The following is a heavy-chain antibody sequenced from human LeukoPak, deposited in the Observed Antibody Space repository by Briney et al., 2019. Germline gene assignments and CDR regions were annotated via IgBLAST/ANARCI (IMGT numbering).Heavy chain of an antibody. CDR1: GYTFTGYY. CDR3: ARDLLGTLEWSDGFDP. CDR2: INPDSGGT. J-gene: IGHJ5*02. Sequence: GASVKVSCKASGYTFTGYYMHWVRQAPGQGLEWMGRINPDSGGTNYAQKFQGRVTMTRDTSISTAYMELSRLRSDDTAVYYCARDLLGTLEWSDGFDPWGQGTLVTVSS. V-gene: IGHV1-2*06. D-gene: IGHD3-3*01.